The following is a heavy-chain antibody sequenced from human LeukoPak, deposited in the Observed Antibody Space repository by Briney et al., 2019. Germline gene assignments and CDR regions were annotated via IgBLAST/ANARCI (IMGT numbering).Heavy chain of an antibody. CDR2: IRNKANGATA. Sequence: QSGGSLRLSCTGSGFSFSDYAMTWVRQAPGKGLEWVGFIRNKANGATADYAASVKGRYTISRDDSKTTDYLQMNSLKTEDTAVYYCSRAYTTGWLGINDFWGRGALVTVSS. J-gene: IGHJ4*02. D-gene: IGHD6-19*01. CDR3: SRAYTTGWLGINDF. V-gene: IGHV3-49*04. CDR1: GFSFSDYA.